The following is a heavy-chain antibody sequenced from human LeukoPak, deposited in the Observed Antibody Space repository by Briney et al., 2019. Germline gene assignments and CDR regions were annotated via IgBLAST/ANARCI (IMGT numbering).Heavy chain of an antibody. CDR1: GFTFSSYS. Sequence: GGSLRLSCAASGFTFSSYSMNWVRQAPGKGLEWVSSISSSSSYIYYADSVKGRFTISRDNAKNSLYLQMNSLRAEDTAVYYCARDLNENGWFDPWGQGTLVTVSS. D-gene: IGHD1-1*01. J-gene: IGHJ5*02. CDR2: ISSSSSYI. CDR3: ARDLNENGWFDP. V-gene: IGHV3-21*01.